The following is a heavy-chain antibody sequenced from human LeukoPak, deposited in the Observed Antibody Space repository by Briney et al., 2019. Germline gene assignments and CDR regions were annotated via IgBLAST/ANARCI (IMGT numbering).Heavy chain of an antibody. CDR2: ISAYNGNT. J-gene: IGHJ1*01. CDR3: ARDVPHCSSTSCPLQH. Sequence: ASVKVSCKASGYTFTSYAMNWVRQAPGQGLEWMGWISAYNGNTNYAQKLQGRVTMTTDTSTSTAYMELRSLRSDDTAVYYCARDVPHCSSTSCPLQHWGQGTLVTVSS. CDR1: GYTFTSYA. D-gene: IGHD2-2*01. V-gene: IGHV1-18*01.